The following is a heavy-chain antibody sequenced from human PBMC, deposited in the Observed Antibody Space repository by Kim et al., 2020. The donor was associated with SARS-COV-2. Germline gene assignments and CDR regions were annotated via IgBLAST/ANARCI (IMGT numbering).Heavy chain of an antibody. CDR3: AREGGYDFLTGEGSLFDY. Sequence: KSRVTISVDTSKNQFSLKLSSVTAADTAVYYCAREGGYDFLTGEGSLFDYWGQGTLVTVSS. J-gene: IGHJ4*02. D-gene: IGHD5-12*01. V-gene: IGHV4-39*07.